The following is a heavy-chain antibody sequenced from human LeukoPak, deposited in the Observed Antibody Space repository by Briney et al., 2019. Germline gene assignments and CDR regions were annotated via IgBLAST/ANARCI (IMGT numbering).Heavy chain of an antibody. V-gene: IGHV4-34*01. J-gene: IGHJ5*02. D-gene: IGHD2-2*01. CDR3: ARGRRGYQPGGSRFDP. CDR1: GGSFSGYY. Sequence: PSETLSLTCAVYGGSFSGYYWSWIRQPPGKGLEWIGEINHGGSTNYNPSLKSRVTISVDTSKNQFSLKLSSVTAADTAVYYCARGRRGYQPGGSRFDPWSQGTLVTVSS. CDR2: INHGGST.